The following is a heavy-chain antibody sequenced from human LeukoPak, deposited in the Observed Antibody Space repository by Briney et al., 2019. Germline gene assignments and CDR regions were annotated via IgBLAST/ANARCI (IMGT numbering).Heavy chain of an antibody. D-gene: IGHD3-22*01. V-gene: IGHV1-2*02. CDR1: VYTFPGYY. CDR3: ARGAKFPYYYDRPRAFDI. J-gene: IGHJ3*02. Sequence: ASVEVSCKSSVYTFPGYYMHWVRQAPGQGLEGMGWINHNSGGTNYAQKSQGTVTMTRATSIITDYMELNRLRSDDTAVYHCARGAKFPYYYDRPRAFDIWGQETMVTVSS. CDR2: INHNSGGT.